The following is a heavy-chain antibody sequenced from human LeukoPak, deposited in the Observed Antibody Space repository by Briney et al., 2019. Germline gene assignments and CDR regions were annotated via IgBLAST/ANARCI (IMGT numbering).Heavy chain of an antibody. CDR2: ISGSGGST. CDR3: AKDNLSYGGSFHFDF. J-gene: IGHJ4*02. V-gene: IGHV3-23*01. CDR1: GFTFSSYG. D-gene: IGHD1-26*01. Sequence: PGGSLRLSCAASGFTFSSYGMHWVRQAPGKGLEWVSAISGSGGSTYYADSVKGRFTISRDNSKNTLYLQMNSLRAEDTAVYYCAKDNLSYGGSFHFDFWGQGTLVTVSS.